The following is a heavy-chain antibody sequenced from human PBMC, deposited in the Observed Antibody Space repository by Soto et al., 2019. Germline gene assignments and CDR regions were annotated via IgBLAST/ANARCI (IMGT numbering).Heavy chain of an antibody. D-gene: IGHD4-17*01. V-gene: IGHV2-5*02. CDR2: IYWDDDS. CDR3: AHIMLYGDYVGIFSNPYFNY. CDR1: GFSLTTSGVG. J-gene: IGHJ4*02. Sequence: SGPTLANPTQTLTLPCTFSGFSLTTSGVGAGWIRQPQGKALEWLALIYWDDDSRYSPSLKSRLTITKDTSKNQVVLTMTNVDPVDTATYYCAHIMLYGDYVGIFSNPYFNYWGQGTLVTVSS.